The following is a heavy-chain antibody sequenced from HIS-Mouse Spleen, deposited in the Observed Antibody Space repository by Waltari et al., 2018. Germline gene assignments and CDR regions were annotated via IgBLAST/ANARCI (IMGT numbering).Heavy chain of an antibody. CDR2: SYYSGST. CDR1: GGSISSSSYY. J-gene: IGHJ4*02. Sequence: QLQLQESGPGLVKPSETLSLTCTVSGGSISSSSYYWGWIRQPPGKGLEWIGWSYYSGSTYHNPSLKSRVTISVDTSKNQFSLKLSSVTAADTAVYYCASSSGIAVAGPDYWGQGTLVTVSS. V-gene: IGHV4-39*01. D-gene: IGHD6-19*01. CDR3: ASSSGIAVAGPDY.